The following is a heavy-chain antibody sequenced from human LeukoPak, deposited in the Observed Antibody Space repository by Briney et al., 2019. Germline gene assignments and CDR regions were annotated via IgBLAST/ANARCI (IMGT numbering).Heavy chain of an antibody. CDR1: GFTFSNYS. CDR3: ARDPYSRVLDY. V-gene: IGHV3-48*01. CDR2: VIRSSSTI. J-gene: IGHJ4*02. D-gene: IGHD2-21*01. Sequence: GGSLRLSCAASGFTFSNYSMNWVRQAPGKGLEWVSYVIRSSSTIYYADSVKGRFTIARDNAKNSLYLQMNSLRAEDTAVYYCARDPYSRVLDYWGQGTLVTVSS.